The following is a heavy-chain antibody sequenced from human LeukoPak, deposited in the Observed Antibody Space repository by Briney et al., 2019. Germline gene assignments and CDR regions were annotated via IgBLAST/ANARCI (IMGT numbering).Heavy chain of an antibody. CDR2: IRYDGDNE. Sequence: GSLRLSCAASGFTFNRYAMHWVRQAPGKGLEWVAFIRYDGDNEDYADSVKGRFSISRDNSKNTVYLQMNSLRVEDTAIYYCAKFGGTHVFDIWGQGTMVTVSS. CDR3: AKFGGTHVFDI. J-gene: IGHJ3*02. D-gene: IGHD1-26*01. CDR1: GFTFNRYA. V-gene: IGHV3-30*02.